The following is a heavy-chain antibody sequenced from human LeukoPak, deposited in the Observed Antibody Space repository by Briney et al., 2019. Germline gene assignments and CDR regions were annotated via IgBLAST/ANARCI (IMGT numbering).Heavy chain of an antibody. V-gene: IGHV1-2*02. CDR2: INLSSGGA. CDR3: ARSSPPTYYHFYYYMDV. CDR1: GYTFTGYY. Sequence: ASVKVSCKASGYTFTGYYLHWVRQAPGQGLEWMGWINLSSGGAKYAQNFQGRVIITTDTSISTAYMELSSLRSDDTAVYYCARSSPPTYYHFYYYMDVWGKGSTVTVSS. D-gene: IGHD6-13*01. J-gene: IGHJ6*03.